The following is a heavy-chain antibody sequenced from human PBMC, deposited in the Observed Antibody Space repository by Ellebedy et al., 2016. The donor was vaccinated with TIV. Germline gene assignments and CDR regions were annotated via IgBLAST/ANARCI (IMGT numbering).Heavy chain of an antibody. D-gene: IGHD4-17*01. Sequence: GESLKISXSVSGFTFSIFAMHWVRQAPGKGLEYVSSIITPGGNTYYGDSVKGRFTISRDNSKNTLYLQMNSLRAEDTAVYYCARLGNDDYGPWGQGTLVTVSS. CDR2: IITPGGNT. J-gene: IGHJ5*02. V-gene: IGHV3-64D*06. CDR1: GFTFSIFA. CDR3: ARLGNDDYGP.